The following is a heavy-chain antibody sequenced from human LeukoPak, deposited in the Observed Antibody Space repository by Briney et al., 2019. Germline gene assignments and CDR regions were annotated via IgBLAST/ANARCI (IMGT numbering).Heavy chain of an antibody. D-gene: IGHD3-22*01. Sequence: SVKVSCKASGGTFSSYAISWVRQAPGQGLEWMGGVIPIFGTANYAQKFQGRVTITADESTSTAYMELSSLRSEDTAVYYCARVYYYDSPPSWFDPWGQGTLVTVSS. CDR1: GGTFSSYA. V-gene: IGHV1-69*13. CDR3: ARVYYYDSPPSWFDP. J-gene: IGHJ5*02. CDR2: VIPIFGTA.